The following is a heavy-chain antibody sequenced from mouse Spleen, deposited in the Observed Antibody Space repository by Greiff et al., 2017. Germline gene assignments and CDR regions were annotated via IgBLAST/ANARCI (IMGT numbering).Heavy chain of an antibody. J-gene: IGHJ4*01. CDR1: GYTFTSYW. CDR2: INPSNGGT. Sequence: QVQLQQPGTELVKPGASVKLSCKAPGYTFTSYWMHWVKQRPGQGLEWIGNINPSNGGTNYNEKFKSKATLTVDKSSSTAYMQLSSLTSEDSAVYYCARDSSGYDYAMDYWGQGTSVTVSS. CDR3: ARDSSGYDYAMDY. V-gene: IGHV1-53*01. D-gene: IGHD3-2*01.